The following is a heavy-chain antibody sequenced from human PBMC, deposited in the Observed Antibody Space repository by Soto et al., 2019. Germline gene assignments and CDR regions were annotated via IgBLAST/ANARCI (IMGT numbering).Heavy chain of an antibody. CDR1: GFSLRNSGVG. CDR3: AHPTTGGFYFDY. V-gene: IGHV2-5*02. J-gene: IGHJ4*02. CDR2: IYWDDDK. D-gene: IGHD4-17*01. Sequence: QITLKESGPTLVKPTQTLTLTCTFSGFSLRNSGVGVGWIRQPPGKALEWLALIYWDDDKRYSPSLKSRLTINPDTSKNQVVLTTPNMAPVDTATYYWAHPTTGGFYFDYWGQGTLVTVSS.